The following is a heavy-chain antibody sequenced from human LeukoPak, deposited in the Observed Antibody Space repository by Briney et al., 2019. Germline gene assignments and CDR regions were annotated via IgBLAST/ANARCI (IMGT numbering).Heavy chain of an antibody. Sequence: GGSLRLSCAASGFTFTRYDMHWVRQAPGKGLEWVAVISYDGSNKYYADSVKGRFTISRDNSKNTLYLQMNSLRAEDTAVYYCTKVRLLGALDDAFDVWGQGTMVTVSS. CDR3: TKVRLLGALDDAFDV. D-gene: IGHD7-27*01. J-gene: IGHJ3*01. CDR1: GFTFTRYD. CDR2: ISYDGSNK. V-gene: IGHV3-30-3*01.